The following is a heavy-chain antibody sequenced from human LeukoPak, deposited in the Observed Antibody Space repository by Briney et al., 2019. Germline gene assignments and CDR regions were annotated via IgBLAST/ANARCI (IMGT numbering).Heavy chain of an antibody. CDR2: IRYDGSNK. V-gene: IGHV3-30*02. D-gene: IGHD3-22*01. J-gene: IGHJ4*02. CDR3: AKDHDYDSSGYYYYFDY. CDR1: GFTFSIYG. Sequence: PGGSLRLSCAASGFTFSIYGMHWVRQAPGKGLEWGAFIRYDGSNKYYADSVKGRFTISRDNSKNTLYLQMNSLRAEDTAVYYCAKDHDYDSSGYYYYFDYWGQGTLVTVSS.